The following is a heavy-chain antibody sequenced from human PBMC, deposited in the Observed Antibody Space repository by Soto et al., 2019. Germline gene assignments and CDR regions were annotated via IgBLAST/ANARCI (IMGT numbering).Heavy chain of an antibody. V-gene: IGHV3-30*18. J-gene: IGHJ4*02. CDR2: ISYDGSNK. CDR1: GFTFSSYG. Sequence: GGSVRLSCAASGFTFSSYGMHWVRQAPGKGLEWVAVISYDGSNKYYADSVKGRFTISRDNSKNTLYLQMNSLRAEDTAVYYCAKEMRWIQSDYRGQRTLVTVFS. D-gene: IGHD5-18*01. CDR3: AKEMRWIQSDY.